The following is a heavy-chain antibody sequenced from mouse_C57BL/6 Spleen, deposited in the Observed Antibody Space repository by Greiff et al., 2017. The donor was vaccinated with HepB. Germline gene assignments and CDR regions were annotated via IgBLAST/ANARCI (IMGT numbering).Heavy chain of an antibody. V-gene: IGHV5-16*01. CDR3: AREGVRSHFDY. CDR1: GFTFSDYY. Sequence: DVKLVESEGGLVQPGSSMKLSCTASGFTFSDYYMAWVRQVPEKGLEWVANINYDGSSTYYLDSLKSRFIISRDNAKNILYLQMSSLKSEDTATYYCAREGVRSHFDYWGQGTTLTVSS. J-gene: IGHJ2*01. CDR2: INYDGSST. D-gene: IGHD1-1*01.